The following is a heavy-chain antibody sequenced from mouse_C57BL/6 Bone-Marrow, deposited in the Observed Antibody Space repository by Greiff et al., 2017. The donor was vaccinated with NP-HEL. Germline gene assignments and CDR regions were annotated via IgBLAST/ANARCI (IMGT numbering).Heavy chain of an antibody. CDR3: ANLTIVTTYWYFDV. CDR2: INSDGGST. V-gene: IGHV5-2*01. D-gene: IGHD2-5*01. J-gene: IGHJ1*03. CDR1: EYEFPSHD. Sequence: DVKLVESGGGLVQPGESLKLSCESNEYEFPSHDMSWVRKTPEKRLELVAAINSDGGSTYYPDTMERRFIISRDNTKKTLYLQMSSLRSEDTALYYCANLTIVTTYWYFDVWGTGTTVTVSS.